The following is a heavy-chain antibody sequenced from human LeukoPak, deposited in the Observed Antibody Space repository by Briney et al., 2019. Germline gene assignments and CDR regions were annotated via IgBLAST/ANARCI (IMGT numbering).Heavy chain of an antibody. CDR1: GYTLTELS. Sequence: ASAKVSCKVSGYTLTELSMHWVRQAPGKGLEWMGGFDPEDGETIYAQKFQGRVTMTEDTSTDTAYMELSSLRSEDTAVYYCATAGYSYGYPPYFDYWGQGTLVTVSS. CDR3: ATAGYSYGYPPYFDY. J-gene: IGHJ4*02. V-gene: IGHV1-24*01. CDR2: FDPEDGET. D-gene: IGHD5-18*01.